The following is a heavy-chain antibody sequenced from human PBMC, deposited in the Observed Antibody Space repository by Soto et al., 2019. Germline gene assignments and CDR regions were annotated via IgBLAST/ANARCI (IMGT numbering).Heavy chain of an antibody. J-gene: IGHJ5*02. V-gene: IGHV3-48*01. CDR2: ISSSSSTI. CDR3: ARGGSYYISGWFDP. Sequence: EVQLVESGGGLVQPGGSLRLSCAASGFTFSSYSMNWVRQAPGKGLEWVSYISSSSSTIYYADSVKGRFTISRDNAKNSLYLRMNSLRAEDTAVYYCARGGSYYISGWFDPWGQGTLVTVSS. CDR1: GFTFSSYS. D-gene: IGHD3-10*01.